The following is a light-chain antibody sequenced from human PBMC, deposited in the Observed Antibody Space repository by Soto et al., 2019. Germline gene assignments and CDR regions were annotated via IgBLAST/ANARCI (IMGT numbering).Light chain of an antibody. CDR3: CSYAGSYTYV. CDR1: SSDVGAYNY. V-gene: IGLV2-11*01. Sequence: QSALTQPASVSGSPGQSITISCTGTSSDVGAYNYVSWYQQHPGKAPKLMIYDVTNRPSGVPDRFSGSKSGNTASLTISGLQAEYEADYYCCSYAGSYTYVFGTGTKLTVL. CDR2: DVT. J-gene: IGLJ1*01.